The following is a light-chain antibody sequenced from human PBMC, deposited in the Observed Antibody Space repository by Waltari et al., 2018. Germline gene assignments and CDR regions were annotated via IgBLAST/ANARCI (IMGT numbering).Light chain of an antibody. V-gene: IGKV1-39*01. Sequence: DIQMTQSPSSLSASIGDRRTISCRANQTINKFLNWYQQKGSKAPKLLIFSASSLQSGVPLSFSGSGSGTDFTLTISSLQPEDFATYYCQQTYSIPYTFGQGTNLEI. J-gene: IGKJ2*01. CDR2: SAS. CDR3: QQTYSIPYT. CDR1: QTINKF.